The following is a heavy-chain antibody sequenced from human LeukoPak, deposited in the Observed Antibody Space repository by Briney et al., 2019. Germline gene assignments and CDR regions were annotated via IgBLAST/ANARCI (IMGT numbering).Heavy chain of an antibody. D-gene: IGHD3-3*01. V-gene: IGHV4-34*01. Sequence: PSETLSLTCTVSGGSISSYYWSWIRQPPGKGLEWIGEINHSGSTNYNPSLKSRVTISVDTSKNQFSLKLSSVTAADTAVYYCTRGYDLWSGYYFDYWGQGTLVTVSS. J-gene: IGHJ4*02. CDR1: GGSISSYY. CDR2: INHSGST. CDR3: TRGYDLWSGYYFDY.